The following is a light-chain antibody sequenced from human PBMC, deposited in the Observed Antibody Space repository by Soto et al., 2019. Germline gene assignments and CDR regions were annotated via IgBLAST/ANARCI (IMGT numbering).Light chain of an antibody. Sequence: DIQMTQSPSTLSASVGDRVTITCRASQSISSWLAWYQQKPGKAPKLLIYDASSLESGVPSRFSGSGSGTEFTLTISSLQPDDFATYYCQQYNSYSPGFCQGTKVEIK. CDR3: QQYNSYSPG. V-gene: IGKV1-5*01. CDR2: DAS. CDR1: QSISSW. J-gene: IGKJ1*01.